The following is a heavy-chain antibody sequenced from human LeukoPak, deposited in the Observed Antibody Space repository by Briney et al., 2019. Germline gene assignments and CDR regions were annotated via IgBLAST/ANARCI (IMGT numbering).Heavy chain of an antibody. Sequence: ASVKVSCKASGYTFTSYDINWLRQATGQGLEWMGWMNPNSGNTGYAQKFQGRVTMTGNTSISTAYMELSSLRSEDTAGYYCARGYCSGGSCYSLYNYWGQGTLVTVSS. CDR3: ARGYCSGGSCYSLYNY. CDR1: GYTFTSYD. J-gene: IGHJ4*02. V-gene: IGHV1-8*01. CDR2: MNPNSGNT. D-gene: IGHD2-15*01.